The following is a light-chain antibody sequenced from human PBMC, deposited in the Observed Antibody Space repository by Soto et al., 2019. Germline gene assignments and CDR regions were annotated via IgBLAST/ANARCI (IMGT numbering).Light chain of an antibody. J-gene: IGKJ4*01. CDR3: QQLNSYPLT. CDR1: QGIRSY. Sequence: DIQLTQSPSFLSASVGDRVTITCRASQGIRSYLAWYQQKQGKAPKIXIYAASTLQSGVPSRFSGSGSGTEFTLTISSLQPEDFATYDCQQLNSYPLTFGGGTKVDIK. CDR2: AAS. V-gene: IGKV1-9*01.